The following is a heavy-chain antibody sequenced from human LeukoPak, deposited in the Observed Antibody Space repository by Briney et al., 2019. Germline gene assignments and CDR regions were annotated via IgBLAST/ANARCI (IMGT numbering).Heavy chain of an antibody. CDR2: ISGSGDST. CDR3: AKVRAPSGWFNSDY. V-gene: IGHV3-23*01. CDR1: GFTFSNYV. Sequence: GGSLRLSCAASGFTFSNYVMNWVRQAPGKGLEWVSGISGSGDSTYYADSVKGRFTISRDDSKNTLFLQMNSLRAEDTAAYYCAKVRAPSGWFNSDYWGQGTLVTVSS. D-gene: IGHD6-19*01. J-gene: IGHJ4*02.